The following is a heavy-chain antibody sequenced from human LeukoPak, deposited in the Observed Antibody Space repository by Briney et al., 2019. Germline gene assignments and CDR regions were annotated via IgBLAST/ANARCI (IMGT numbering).Heavy chain of an antibody. D-gene: IGHD2-21*01. CDR1: GFTFSSYG. V-gene: IGHV3-48*04. CDR3: ALVEVVGAFDI. CDR2: ISSSGSTI. Sequence: GGSLRLPCAASGFTFSSYGMNWVRQAPGKGLEWVSYISSSGSTIYYADSVKGRFTISRDNAKNSLYLQMNSLRAEDTAVYYCALVEVVGAFDIWGQGTMVTVSS. J-gene: IGHJ3*02.